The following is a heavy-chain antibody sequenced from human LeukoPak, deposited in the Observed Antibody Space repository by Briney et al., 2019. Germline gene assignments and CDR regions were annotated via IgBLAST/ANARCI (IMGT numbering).Heavy chain of an antibody. D-gene: IGHD6-13*01. Sequence: GGSLRLSCSASGFTFSTYAMHWVRQAPGKGLEWVAVISYDGSNKYYADSVKGRFTISRDNSKNKLYLQMNSLRAEDTAVYYCAKDGSEGVPEAAGTLSYWGQGTLVTVSS. CDR3: AKDGSEGVPEAAGTLSY. V-gene: IGHV3-30*04. CDR1: GFTFSTYA. CDR2: ISYDGSNK. J-gene: IGHJ4*02.